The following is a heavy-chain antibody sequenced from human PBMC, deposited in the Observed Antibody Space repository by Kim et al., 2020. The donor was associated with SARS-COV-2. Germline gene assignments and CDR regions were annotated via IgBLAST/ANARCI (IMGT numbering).Heavy chain of an antibody. CDR2: ITTYNGHT. Sequence: ASVKVSCKASGHANANFGVHWVRQAPGQGLEWMGWITTYNGHTSLAQPFQGRLTLTTDESSRIVYMELRDLTSDDTAVYFCASDDIVSTSMGDGLEIWGQGTMVIVSS. V-gene: IGHV1-18*01. CDR3: ASDDIVSTSMGDGLEI. CDR1: GHANANFG. J-gene: IGHJ3*02. D-gene: IGHD5-12*01.